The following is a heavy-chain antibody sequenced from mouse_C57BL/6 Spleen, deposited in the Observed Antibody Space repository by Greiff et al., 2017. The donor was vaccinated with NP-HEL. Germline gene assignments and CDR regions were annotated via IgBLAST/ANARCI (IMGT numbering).Heavy chain of an antibody. CDR3: ARKKGEAMDY. V-gene: IGHV1-42*01. CDR1: GYSFTGYY. Sequence: VQLQQSGPELVKPGASVKISCKASGYSFTGYYMNWVKQSPEKSLEWIGEINPSTGGTTYNQKFKAKATLTVDKSSSTAYMQLKSLTSEDSAVYYCARKKGEAMDYWGQGTSVTVSS. J-gene: IGHJ4*01. CDR2: INPSTGGT.